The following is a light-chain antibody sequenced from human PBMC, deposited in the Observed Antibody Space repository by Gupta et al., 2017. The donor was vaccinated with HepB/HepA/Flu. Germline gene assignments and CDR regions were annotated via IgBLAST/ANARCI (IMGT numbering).Light chain of an antibody. J-gene: IGKJ2*01. CDR1: QSVSGSY. Sequence: ESVLTQSPGTLSLSPGARATLSCRASQSVSGSYLAWYQQKPGQAPRLLIYGESSRDTGIPDRFSGSGSGTDVNLTISRREQEDFAVYYCQQYGSSPPYTFGQGTKLEIK. CDR2: GES. CDR3: QQYGSSPPYT. V-gene: IGKV3-20*01.